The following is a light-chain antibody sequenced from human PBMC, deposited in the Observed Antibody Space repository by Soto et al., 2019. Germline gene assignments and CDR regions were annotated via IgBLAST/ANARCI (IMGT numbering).Light chain of an antibody. CDR1: QGINKF. V-gene: IGKV1-9*01. J-gene: IGKJ2*01. Sequence: IPLTQSPSSLSASVGDRVTITCRASQGINKFLAWYQQRPGKAPQLLVYGASTLQSGVPSSFSGSGSGTDFTLTISSLQPEDFATYYCQQLTNFRFTFGQGTKLDIK. CDR3: QQLTNFRFT. CDR2: GAS.